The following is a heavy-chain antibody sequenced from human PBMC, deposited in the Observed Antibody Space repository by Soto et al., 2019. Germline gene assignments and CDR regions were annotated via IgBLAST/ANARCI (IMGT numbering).Heavy chain of an antibody. CDR3: AREGEWELPLSYY. CDR2: ISSSSSTI. Sequence: EVQLVESGGGLVQPGGSLRLSCAASGFTFSSYSMNWVRQAPGKGLEWVSYISSSSSTIYYADSVKGRFTISRDNAKNSLYLQMNSLRAEDTAVYYCAREGEWELPLSYYWGQGTLVTVSS. CDR1: GFTFSSYS. V-gene: IGHV3-48*01. J-gene: IGHJ4*02. D-gene: IGHD1-26*01.